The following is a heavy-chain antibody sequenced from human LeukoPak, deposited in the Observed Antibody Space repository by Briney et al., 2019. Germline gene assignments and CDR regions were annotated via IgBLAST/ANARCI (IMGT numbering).Heavy chain of an antibody. Sequence: ASVKVSCKASGYTFTSYGISRVRQAPGQGLEWMGWISAYNGNTNYAQKLQGRVTMTTDTSTSTAYMELRSLRSDDTAVYYCARASGVVVVPAASIWGQGTMVTVSS. CDR3: ARASGVVVVPAASI. V-gene: IGHV1-18*01. CDR1: GYTFTSYG. D-gene: IGHD2-2*01. CDR2: ISAYNGNT. J-gene: IGHJ3*02.